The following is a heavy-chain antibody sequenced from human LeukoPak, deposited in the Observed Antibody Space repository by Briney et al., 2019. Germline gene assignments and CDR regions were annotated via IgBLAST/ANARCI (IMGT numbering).Heavy chain of an antibody. CDR1: VGSISSGSYY. D-gene: IGHD5-18*01. CDR2: IYTMGST. V-gene: IGHV4-61*02. Sequence: SQALSLTCAVSVGSISSGSYYCTSIRQPAGKGLEWIGRIYTMGSTNHNPSLKRRVTISLDTSKNQVSLKLISVTAADPAVYFCARDRTDTSMDYWGQGTLVTVSS. J-gene: IGHJ4*02. CDR3: ARDRTDTSMDY.